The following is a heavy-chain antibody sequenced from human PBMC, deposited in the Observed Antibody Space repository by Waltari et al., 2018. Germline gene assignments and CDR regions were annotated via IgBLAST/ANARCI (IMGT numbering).Heavy chain of an antibody. V-gene: IGHV4-38-2*02. CDR2: IYHSGST. Sequence: QVQLQESGPGLVKPSETLSLTCTVSGYSISCGYYWGWIRQPPGKGLEWIGSIYHSGSTYYNPSLKSRVTISVDTSKNQFSLKLSSVTAADTAVYYCARDAPLQNGYWGQGTLVTVSS. D-gene: IGHD1-1*01. J-gene: IGHJ4*02. CDR3: ARDAPLQNGY. CDR1: GYSISCGYY.